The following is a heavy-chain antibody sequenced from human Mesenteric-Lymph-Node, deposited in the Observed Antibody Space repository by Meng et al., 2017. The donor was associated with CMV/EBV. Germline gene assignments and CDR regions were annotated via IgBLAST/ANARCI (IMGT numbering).Heavy chain of an antibody. CDR3: ARDDLDY. CDR2: ISSSGSTI. CDR1: GFTFSSYS. J-gene: IGHJ4*02. Sequence: GESLKISCAASGFTFSSYSMNWVRQAPGKGLEWVSYISSSGSTIYYADSVKGRFTISRDSAKNSLYLQMERLRADDTAVYYCARDDLDYWGQGTLVTVSS. V-gene: IGHV3-48*04.